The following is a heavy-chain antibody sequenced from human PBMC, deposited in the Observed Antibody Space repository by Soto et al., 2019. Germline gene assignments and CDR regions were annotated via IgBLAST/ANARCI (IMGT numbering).Heavy chain of an antibody. Sequence: QVQLQESGPGLVKPSETLSLTCTVSGGYVSSGGYSWSWFRQPPGKGLEWIGYIYYSGSTNYNPSLKSRVTISVDTSKNQFSLKLSSVTAADTAVYYCARIWNTGMAVGYWGQGTLVTVSA. CDR1: GGYVSSGGYS. V-gene: IGHV4-61*08. D-gene: IGHD5-18*01. J-gene: IGHJ4*02. CDR2: IYYSGST. CDR3: ARIWNTGMAVGY.